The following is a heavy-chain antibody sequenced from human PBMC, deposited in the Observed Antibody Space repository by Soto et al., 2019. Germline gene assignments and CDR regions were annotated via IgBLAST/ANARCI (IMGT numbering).Heavy chain of an antibody. CDR1: GFTVSNNC. CDR3: AKGTVGSTLQPYYFDF. Sequence: PGGSRRLSCGVSGFTVSNNCMSGGGQAPGKGLEGVSVIYSGGYTAYGDSVKGRFTISRDNSKNTLYLQMNNLRAEDTAVYYCAKGTVGSTLQPYYFDFWGQGTLVTVSS. D-gene: IGHD6-13*01. J-gene: IGHJ4*02. V-gene: IGHV3-53*01. CDR2: IYSGGYT.